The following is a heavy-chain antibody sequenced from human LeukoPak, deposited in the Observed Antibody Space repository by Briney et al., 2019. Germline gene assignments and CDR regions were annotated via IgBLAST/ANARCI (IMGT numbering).Heavy chain of an antibody. D-gene: IGHD5-18*01. CDR2: IYYSGST. J-gene: IGHJ2*01. CDR3: ARAAMAPYWYFDL. V-gene: IGHV4-59*01. Sequence: SEALSLTSTVSGGSISSYYWSWIRQPPGRGLEWIGYIYYSGSTNYNPSLKSRVTISVDTSKNQFSLKLSSVTAADTAVYYCARAAMAPYWYFDLWGRGTLVTVSS. CDR1: GGSISSYY.